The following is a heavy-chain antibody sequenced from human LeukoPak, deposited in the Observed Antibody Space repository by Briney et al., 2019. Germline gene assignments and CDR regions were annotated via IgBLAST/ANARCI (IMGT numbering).Heavy chain of an antibody. Sequence: ASVKVSCKASGYTFTSYGISWVRQAPGQGLEWMGWTSAYNGNTNYAQKLQGRVTMTTDTSTSTAYMELRSLRSDDTAVYYCARGPYYYDSSGYVLAFDIWGQGTMVTVSS. J-gene: IGHJ3*02. CDR1: GYTFTSYG. V-gene: IGHV1-18*01. D-gene: IGHD3-22*01. CDR2: TSAYNGNT. CDR3: ARGPYYYDSSGYVLAFDI.